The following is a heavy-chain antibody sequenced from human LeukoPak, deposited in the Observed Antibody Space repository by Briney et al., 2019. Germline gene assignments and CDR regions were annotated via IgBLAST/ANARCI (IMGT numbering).Heavy chain of an antibody. CDR2: IYYSGST. D-gene: IGHD6-13*01. CDR3: ARDYLRGYSSSPDAFDI. V-gene: IGHV4-31*03. J-gene: IGHJ3*02. Sequence: PSETLCLTCTVSGGSISSGGYYWSWIRPHPGKGLEWLGYIYYSGSTYYNPSLKSRVTISVDTSKNQFSLKLSSVTAADTAVYYCARDYLRGYSSSPDAFDIWGQGTMVTVSS. CDR1: GGSISSGGYY.